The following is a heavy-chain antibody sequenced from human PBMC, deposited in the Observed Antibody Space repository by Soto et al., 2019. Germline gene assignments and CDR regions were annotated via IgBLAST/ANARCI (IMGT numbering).Heavy chain of an antibody. Sequence: KASETLSLTCTVSGGSISSYYWSWIRQPPGKGLEWIGYIYYSGSTNYNPSLKSRVTISVDTSKNQFSLKLSSVTAADTAVYYCARYQLLYAFDIWGQGTMVTVSS. CDR1: GGSISSYY. J-gene: IGHJ3*02. D-gene: IGHD2-2*01. V-gene: IGHV4-59*01. CDR3: ARYQLLYAFDI. CDR2: IYYSGST.